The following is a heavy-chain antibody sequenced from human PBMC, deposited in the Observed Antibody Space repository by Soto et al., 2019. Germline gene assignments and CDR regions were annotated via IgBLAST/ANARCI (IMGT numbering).Heavy chain of an antibody. Sequence: ASVKVSCKASGYTFTSYAMHWVRQAPGQRLEWMGWINAGNGNTKYSQKFQGRVTITRDTSASTAYMELSSLRSEDTAVYYCARASLEITFGVVIVSNWFDPWGQGTLVTVSS. CDR2: INAGNGNT. D-gene: IGHD3-16*02. J-gene: IGHJ5*02. CDR1: GYTFTSYA. V-gene: IGHV1-3*01. CDR3: ARASLEITFGVVIVSNWFDP.